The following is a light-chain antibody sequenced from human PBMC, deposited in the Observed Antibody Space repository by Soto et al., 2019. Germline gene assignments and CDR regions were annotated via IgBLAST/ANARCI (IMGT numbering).Light chain of an antibody. CDR1: QIVGGD. J-gene: IGKJ2*01. V-gene: IGKV3-15*01. CDR3: QQYNAWPRT. Sequence: EIVMTQSPITLSVSPGERATLSCRASQIVGGDLAWYQQIPGQPPRLLIYGAVTRATGVAARFSGGGSGTEFTLTVDSLQSEDLAFYYCQQYNAWPRTFGQGTKLEI. CDR2: GAV.